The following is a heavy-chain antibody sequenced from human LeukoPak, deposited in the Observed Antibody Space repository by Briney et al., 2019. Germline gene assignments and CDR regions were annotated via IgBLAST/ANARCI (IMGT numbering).Heavy chain of an antibody. CDR3: AYLSTVTRRGDY. CDR2: ISWNSGSM. J-gene: IGHJ4*02. D-gene: IGHD4-17*01. CDR1: GFTFDDYA. V-gene: IGHV3-9*01. Sequence: PGGSLRLSCAASGFTFDDYAMHWVRQAPGKGLEWVSGISWNSGSMGYADSVKGRFTISRDNAKNSLYLQMNSLRAEDTALYYCAYLSTVTRRGDYWGQGTLVTVSS.